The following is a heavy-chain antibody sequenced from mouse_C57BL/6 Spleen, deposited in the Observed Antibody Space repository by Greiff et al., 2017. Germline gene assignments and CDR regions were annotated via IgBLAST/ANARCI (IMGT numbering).Heavy chain of an antibody. Sequence: EVQRVESGGGLVQPKGSLKLSCAASGFTFNTYAMHWVRQAPGKGLEWVARIRSKSSNYATYYADSVKDRFTISRDDSQSMLYLQMNNLKTEDTAMYYCVREGDYYGSSYWYFDVWGTGTTVTVSS. CDR3: VREGDYYGSSYWYFDV. CDR2: IRSKSSNYAT. J-gene: IGHJ1*03. D-gene: IGHD1-1*01. V-gene: IGHV10-3*01. CDR1: GFTFNTYA.